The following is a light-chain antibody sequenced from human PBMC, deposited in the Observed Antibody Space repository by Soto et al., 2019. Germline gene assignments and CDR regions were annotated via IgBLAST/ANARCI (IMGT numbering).Light chain of an antibody. CDR2: GAS. V-gene: IGKV3-15*01. CDR3: QQYNSWPLT. CDR1: QSVRSN. Sequence: EIVMTQSPATLSVSPGDRVTLSCRASQSVRSNSAWYQQKPGQAPRLLFYGASTRATGVPARFSGSGYETEFTLSISNLQSEDFAVYYCQQYNSWPLTFGGGTRVEIK. J-gene: IGKJ4*01.